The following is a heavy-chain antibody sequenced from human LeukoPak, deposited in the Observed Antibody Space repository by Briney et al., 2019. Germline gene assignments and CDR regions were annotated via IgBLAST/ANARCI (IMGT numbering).Heavy chain of an antibody. D-gene: IGHD3-10*01. CDR2: INPKSGGT. Sequence: ASVKVSCKASAYTFTAYYMHWVRQAPGQGLEWMGWINPKSGGTHYAQKFQGRVTMTRDTSISTAYMELSRLRSDDTAVYYCAREKTSITQVRGVVNDFDYWGQGTLVTVSS. CDR3: AREKTSITQVRGVVNDFDY. CDR1: AYTFTAYY. V-gene: IGHV1-2*02. J-gene: IGHJ4*02.